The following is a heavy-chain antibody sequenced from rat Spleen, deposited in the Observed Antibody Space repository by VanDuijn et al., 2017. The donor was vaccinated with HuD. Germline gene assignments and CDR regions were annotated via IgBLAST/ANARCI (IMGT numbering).Heavy chain of an antibody. CDR3: ARQWLTGSHWFFDF. Sequence: EVQLVESGGGLVQPGRSLKLSCAASGFTFSDYGMAWVRQAPTKGLEWVATISYGDSSGHSSTYYRDSVKDRFTISRHNAKSTLYLQMDSLRSEDTATYYCARQWLTGSHWFFDFWGPGTMVTVSS. V-gene: IGHV5-29*01. CDR2: ISYGDSSGHSST. J-gene: IGHJ1*01. D-gene: IGHD1-4*01. CDR1: GFTFSDYG.